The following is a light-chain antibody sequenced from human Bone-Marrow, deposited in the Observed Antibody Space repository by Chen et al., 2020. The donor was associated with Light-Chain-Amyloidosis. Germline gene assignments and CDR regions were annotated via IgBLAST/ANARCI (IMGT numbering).Light chain of an antibody. CDR1: SSDVGGYNY. J-gene: IGLJ2*01. Sequence: QSALTQPPSASGSLGQSVTISCTGTSSDVGGYNYVSWYQQHPGKAPKLMISEVSERPSGVPDRFSGSKSGNTASLTVSGLQPDDEADYYCSSYGGRTNLVFGGGTKLTVL. V-gene: IGLV2-8*01. CDR2: EVS. CDR3: SSYGGRTNLV.